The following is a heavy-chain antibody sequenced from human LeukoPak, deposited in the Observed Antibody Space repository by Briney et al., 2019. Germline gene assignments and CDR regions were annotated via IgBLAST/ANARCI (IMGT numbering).Heavy chain of an antibody. CDR1: GGSISSSSYY. CDR3: ATGMYSGSY. Sequence: SETLSLTCTVSGGSISSSSYYWGWIRQPPGKGLEWIGSIYYSGSTYYNPSLKSRVTISVDTSKNQFSLKLSSVTAADTAVYYCATGMYSGSYWGQGTLVTVSS. J-gene: IGHJ4*02. V-gene: IGHV4-39*01. CDR2: IYYSGST. D-gene: IGHD1-26*01.